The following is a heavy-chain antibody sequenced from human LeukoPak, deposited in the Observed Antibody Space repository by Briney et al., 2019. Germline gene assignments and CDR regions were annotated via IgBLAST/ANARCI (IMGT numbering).Heavy chain of an antibody. D-gene: IGHD1-26*01. Sequence: EPSGTLSRTCAVSGGSVSSSNWWSWVRQPPGKGLEWIGEIYHSGSTNYNPSLKSRVTILIDKSKNQFSLKLSSVTAADTAVYYCAREVGATTGFDYWGQGTLVTVSS. CDR3: AREVGATTGFDY. CDR1: GGSVSSSNW. CDR2: IYHSGST. J-gene: IGHJ4*02. V-gene: IGHV4-4*02.